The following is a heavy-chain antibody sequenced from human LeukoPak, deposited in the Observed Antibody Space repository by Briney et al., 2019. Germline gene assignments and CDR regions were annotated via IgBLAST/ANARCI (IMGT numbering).Heavy chain of an antibody. CDR3: ARDLSNYMDV. CDR1: GGSISSGSYY. J-gene: IGHJ6*03. Sequence: SETLSLTCTVSGGSISSGSYYWSWIRQPPGKGLEWIGYIYYSGSTNYNPSLKSRVTISVDTSKNQFSLKLSSVTAADTAVYYCARDLSNYMDVWGKGTTVTVSS. D-gene: IGHD2/OR15-2a*01. V-gene: IGHV4-61*01. CDR2: IYYSGST.